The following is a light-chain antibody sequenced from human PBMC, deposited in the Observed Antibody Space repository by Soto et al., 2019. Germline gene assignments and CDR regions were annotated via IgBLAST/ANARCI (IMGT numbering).Light chain of an antibody. CDR3: QQYDNFPRAIT. Sequence: DIQMTHYTSSLSASVVDRVTITCQASQHIRNYFNCYQQKPANAPNLLIYDASNLETGVPSRFSGSGSGTDFTFPISSMQPEDIATYYCQQYDNFPRAITFGQGTRLEIK. V-gene: IGKV1-33*01. CDR1: QHIRNY. J-gene: IGKJ5*01. CDR2: DAS.